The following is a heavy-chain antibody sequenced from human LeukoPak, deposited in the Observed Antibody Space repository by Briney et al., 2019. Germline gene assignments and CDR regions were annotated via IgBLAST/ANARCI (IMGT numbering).Heavy chain of an antibody. CDR1: GFTFSSYA. CDR3: ARGGGATPKEIYYYYYMDV. CDR2: ISSNGGST. V-gene: IGHV3-64*01. J-gene: IGHJ6*03. Sequence: GGSLRLSRAASGFTFSSYAMHWVRQAPGKGLEYVSAISSNGGSTYYANSVKGRFTISRDNSKNTLYLQMGSLRAEDMAVYYCARGGGATPKEIYYYYYMDVWGKGTTVTVSS. D-gene: IGHD1-26*01.